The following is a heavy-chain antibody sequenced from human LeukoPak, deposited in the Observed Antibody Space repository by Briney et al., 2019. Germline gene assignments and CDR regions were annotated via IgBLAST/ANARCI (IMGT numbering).Heavy chain of an antibody. Sequence: SETLSLTCAVYGGSFSGYYWSWIRQPPGKGLEWIGEINHSGSTNYNPSLKSRVTISVDTSKNQFSLKLSSVTAADTAVYYCATGGDYGRQGIDYWGQGTLVTVSS. D-gene: IGHD2-21*02. CDR2: INHSGST. J-gene: IGHJ4*02. CDR1: GGSFSGYY. V-gene: IGHV4-34*01. CDR3: ATGGDYGRQGIDY.